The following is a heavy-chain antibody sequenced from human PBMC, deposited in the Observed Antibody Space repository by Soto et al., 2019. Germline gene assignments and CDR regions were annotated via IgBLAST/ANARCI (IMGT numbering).Heavy chain of an antibody. CDR3: ARRFFDLGSAFDF. Sequence: SQTLSLTCVISGDSVSNKNTAWNWIRQSPSGGLEWLGRTYYRSKWYNDYATSMKSRITISPDTSKNQFSLHLNSVTPEDTAVYFCARRFFDLGSAFDFWGQGTPVTSP. CDR1: GDSVSNKNTA. CDR2: TYYRSKWYN. J-gene: IGHJ4*02. D-gene: IGHD3-10*01. V-gene: IGHV6-1*01.